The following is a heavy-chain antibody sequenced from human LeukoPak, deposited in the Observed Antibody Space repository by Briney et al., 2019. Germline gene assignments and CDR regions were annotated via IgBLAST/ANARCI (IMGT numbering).Heavy chain of an antibody. D-gene: IGHD2-15*01. V-gene: IGHV3-74*01. J-gene: IGHJ4*02. Sequence: GGSLRLSCAASGFTFSSYWMHWVRQAPGRGLVWVSRINSDGSSTNYADSVKGRFTISRDNAKKALYLQMNSLRAEDTAVYYCARTYCSGGGCYLKYPSYFDYWGQGTLVTVSS. CDR1: GFTFSSYW. CDR3: ARTYCSGGGCYLKYPSYFDY. CDR2: INSDGSST.